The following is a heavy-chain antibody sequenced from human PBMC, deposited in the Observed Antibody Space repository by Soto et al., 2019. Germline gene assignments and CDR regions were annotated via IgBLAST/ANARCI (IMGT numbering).Heavy chain of an antibody. CDR3: ARLTPILFDY. Sequence: GGSLRLSCAASGFTFSSYVMSWVRQAPGKGLEWVSVITGSGGSTYYADSVKGRFTISRDNSKNMLDLQMNSLRAGDTAVYYCARLTPILFDYWGQGTLVTVSS. CDR1: GFTFSSYV. V-gene: IGHV3-23*01. CDR2: ITGSGGST. D-gene: IGHD3-16*01. J-gene: IGHJ4*02.